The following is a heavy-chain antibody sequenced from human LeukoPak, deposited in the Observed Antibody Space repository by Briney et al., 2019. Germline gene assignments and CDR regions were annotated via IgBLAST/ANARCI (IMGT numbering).Heavy chain of an antibody. J-gene: IGHJ6*02. V-gene: IGHV3-30*18. D-gene: IGHD3-3*01. CDR2: ISYDGSNK. CDR1: GFTFSSYG. Sequence: GGSLRLSCAASGFTFSSYGMHWVRQAPGKGLEWVAVISYDGSNKYYADSVKGRFTISRGNSKNTLYLQMNSLRAKDTAVYYCAKDTPGSDYDFWSGYSMDVWGQGTTVTVSS. CDR3: AKDTPGSDYDFWSGYSMDV.